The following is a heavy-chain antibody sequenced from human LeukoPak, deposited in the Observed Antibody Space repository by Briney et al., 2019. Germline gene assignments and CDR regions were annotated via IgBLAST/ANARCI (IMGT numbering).Heavy chain of an antibody. D-gene: IGHD3-10*01. CDR2: ISSSSSYI. CDR1: GFTFSSYS. V-gene: IGHV3-21*01. CDR3: ARVSSIYGSGTETGSY. J-gene: IGHJ4*02. Sequence: GGSLRLSGAASGFTFSSYSMNWVRQAPGKGLEWVSSISSSSSYIYYADSVKGRFTISRDNAKNSLYLQMNSLRAEDTAVYYCARVSSIYGSGTETGSYWGQGTLVTVSS.